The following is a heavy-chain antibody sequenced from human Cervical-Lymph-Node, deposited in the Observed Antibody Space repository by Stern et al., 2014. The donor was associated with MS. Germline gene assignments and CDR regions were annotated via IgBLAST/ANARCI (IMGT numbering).Heavy chain of an antibody. CDR1: GFTVSRDY. D-gene: IGHD1-1*01. CDR2: ITNVGST. CDR3: ARDTSSPERSDW. Sequence: EMQLVESGGGVIQPGGSLRLSCTASGFTVSRDYMTWVRQAPGKGLEWVSLITNVGSTFYTDSVKSRFTISRDDSKNTVYLHMTSLRAEDTAMYYCARDTSSPERSDWWGQGTLVTVSS. J-gene: IGHJ4*02. V-gene: IGHV3-53*01.